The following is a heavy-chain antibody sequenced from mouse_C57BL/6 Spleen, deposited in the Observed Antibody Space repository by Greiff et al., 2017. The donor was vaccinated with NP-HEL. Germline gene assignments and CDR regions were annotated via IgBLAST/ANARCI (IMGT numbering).Heavy chain of an antibody. D-gene: IGHD4-1*01. V-gene: IGHV12-3*01. Sequence: VKLQESGPGLVKPSQSLFLTCSITGFPITSGYYWIWIRQSPGKPLEWMGYITHSGETFYNPSLQSPISITRETSKNQFFLQLNSVTTEDTAMYYCAGDTGTSVYFDVWGTGTTVTVSS. CDR3: AGDTGTSVYFDV. CDR2: ITHSGET. J-gene: IGHJ1*03. CDR1: GFPITSGYY.